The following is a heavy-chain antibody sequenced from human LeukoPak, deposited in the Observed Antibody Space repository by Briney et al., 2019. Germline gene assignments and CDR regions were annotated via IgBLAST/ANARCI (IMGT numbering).Heavy chain of an antibody. CDR2: ISGSGGST. CDR1: GFTFRSYA. Sequence: GGSLRLSCAASGFTFRSYAMNWVRQAPGKGLEWVSAISGSGGSTYYADSVKGRFTISRDNSKNTLYLQMNSLRAEDTAVYYCANANPGTNGVIDYWGQGTLVTVSS. V-gene: IGHV3-23*01. J-gene: IGHJ4*02. D-gene: IGHD1-1*01. CDR3: ANANPGTNGVIDY.